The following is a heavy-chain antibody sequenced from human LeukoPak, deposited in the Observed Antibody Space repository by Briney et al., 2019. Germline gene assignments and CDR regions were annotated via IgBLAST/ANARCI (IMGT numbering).Heavy chain of an antibody. V-gene: IGHV1-69*13. CDR2: IIPIFGTA. D-gene: IGHD3-3*01. J-gene: IGHJ5*02. CDR1: GGTFSSYA. Sequence: SVKVSCKASGGTFSSYAISWVRQAPRQGLEWMGGIIPIFGTANYAQKFQGRVTITADESTSTAYMELSSLRSEDTAVYYCARDHPLGRFLEWLPPDHNWFDPWGQGTLVTVSS. CDR3: ARDHPLGRFLEWLPPDHNWFDP.